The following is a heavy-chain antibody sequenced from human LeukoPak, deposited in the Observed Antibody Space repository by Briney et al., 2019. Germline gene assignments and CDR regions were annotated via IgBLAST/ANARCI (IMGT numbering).Heavy chain of an antibody. CDR1: GFTFSSYG. CDR2: ISGSGYSA. D-gene: IGHD3-10*01. V-gene: IGHV3-23*01. CDR3: AKDALRAVPYYFGY. J-gene: IGHJ4*02. Sequence: PGGTLRLSCAVSGFTFSSYGMSWVRQAPGKGLEWVSAISGSGYSAYYADSVKGRFTISRDNSKNTLFLQMNSLRAEDTAVYYCAKDALRAVPYYFGYWGQGTLVTVSS.